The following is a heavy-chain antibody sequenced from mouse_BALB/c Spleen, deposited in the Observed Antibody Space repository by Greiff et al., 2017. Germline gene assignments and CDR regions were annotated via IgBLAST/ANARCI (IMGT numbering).Heavy chain of an antibody. V-gene: IGHV1S81*02. Sequence: QVQLQQPGAELVKPGASVKLSCKASGYTFTSYWMHWVKQRPGQGLEWIGEINPSNGRTNYNEKFKSKATLTVDKSSSTAYMQLSSLTSEDSAVYYCARGPLGYRYYYRMDYWGQGTSVTVSS. CDR1: GYTFTSYW. CDR2: INPSNGRT. D-gene: IGHD4-1*01. CDR3: ARGPLGYRYYYRMDY. J-gene: IGHJ4*01.